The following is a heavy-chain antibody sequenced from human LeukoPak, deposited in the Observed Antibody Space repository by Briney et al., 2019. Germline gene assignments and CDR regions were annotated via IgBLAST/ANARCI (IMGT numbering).Heavy chain of an antibody. J-gene: IGHJ4*02. CDR2: INPNSGGT. CDR1: GYTFTSYG. CDR3: ARDGELLGY. Sequence: ASVKVSCKASGYTFTSYGISWVRQAPGQGLEWMGWINPNSGGTNYAQKFQGRVTMTRDTSISTAYMELSRLRSDDTAVYYCARDGELLGYWGQGTLVTVSS. V-gene: IGHV1-2*02. D-gene: IGHD1-26*01.